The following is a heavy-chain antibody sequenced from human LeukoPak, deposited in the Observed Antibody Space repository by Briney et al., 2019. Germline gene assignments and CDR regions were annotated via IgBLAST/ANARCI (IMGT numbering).Heavy chain of an antibody. D-gene: IGHD1-26*01. V-gene: IGHV3-23*01. CDR2: ISASGIST. J-gene: IGHJ4*02. CDR1: GLTFSSYA. CDR3: AKERGVGATAGSLATFDN. Sequence: GGSLRLSCAASGLTFSSYAMSWVRLAPGKGLEWVSSISASGISTYYEDSVRGWFTISRDNSESTLFLQMNSLRVEDTAVYFCAKERGVGATAGSLATFDNWGQGTLVTVSS.